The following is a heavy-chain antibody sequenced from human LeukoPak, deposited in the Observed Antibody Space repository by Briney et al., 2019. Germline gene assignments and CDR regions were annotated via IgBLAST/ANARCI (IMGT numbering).Heavy chain of an antibody. Sequence: GGSLRLSCAASEFTFNSYNMNWVRQAPGKGLEWVSSISSNSNYIYYADSVKGRFTISRDNAKNSLYLQMKSLRAEDTAVYYCARGKTSQNIVTRKTYNWFDPWGQGTLVTVS. D-gene: IGHD2/OR15-2a*01. CDR1: EFTFNSYN. V-gene: IGHV3-21*01. J-gene: IGHJ5*02. CDR3: ARGKTSQNIVTRKTYNWFDP. CDR2: ISSNSNYI.